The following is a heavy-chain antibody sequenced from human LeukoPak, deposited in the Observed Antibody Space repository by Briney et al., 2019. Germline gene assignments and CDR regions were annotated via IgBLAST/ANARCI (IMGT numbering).Heavy chain of an antibody. CDR2: IYHSGST. D-gene: IGHD3-9*01. Sequence: PSETLSLTCAVSGGSISSSNWWSWVRPPPGRALEWIGEIYHSGSTNYNPSLKSRDTISVDKSKNQFSLTLSSVTAADAAVYYCATDGYDILTGNSFAYWGQGTLVTVSS. CDR1: GGSISSSNW. V-gene: IGHV4-4*02. CDR3: ATDGYDILTGNSFAY. J-gene: IGHJ4*02.